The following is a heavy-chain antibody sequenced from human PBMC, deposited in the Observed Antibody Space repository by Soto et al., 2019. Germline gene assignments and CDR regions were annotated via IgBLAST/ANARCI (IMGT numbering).Heavy chain of an antibody. J-gene: IGHJ4*02. CDR3: ARDYYDSSGYLVFDY. CDR1: GGTFSSYA. CDR2: IIPIFGTA. V-gene: IGHV1-69*13. Sequence: ASVKVSCKASGGTFSSYAISWVRQAPGQGLEWMGGIIPIFGTANYAQKFQGRVTITADESTSTAYMGLSSLRSEDTAVYYCARDYYDSSGYLVFDYWGQGTLVTVSS. D-gene: IGHD3-22*01.